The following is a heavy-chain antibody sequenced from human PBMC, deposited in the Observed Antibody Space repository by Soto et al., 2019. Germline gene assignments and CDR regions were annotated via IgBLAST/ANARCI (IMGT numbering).Heavy chain of an antibody. Sequence: EVQLVETGGGVIQPGGSLRLSCAVSGFSVSNNFMIWVRQAPGKGLEWVSLIYSGGYTAYADSVRGRFAISRDGSMNTLYLQMNSLRVEDTAVYYCARDGNGQSGSPHWGQGTLVTVSS. D-gene: IGHD1-26*01. J-gene: IGHJ4*02. CDR1: GFSVSNNF. V-gene: IGHV3-53*02. CDR2: IYSGGYT. CDR3: ARDGNGQSGSPH.